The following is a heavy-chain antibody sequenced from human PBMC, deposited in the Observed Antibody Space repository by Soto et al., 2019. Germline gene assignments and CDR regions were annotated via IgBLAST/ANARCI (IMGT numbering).Heavy chain of an antibody. CDR3: ASGPITIFGVATTYYYYMDV. Sequence: ASVKVSCKASGYTFTSYYMHWVRQAPGQGLEWMGRIYPSDGSTSYAQKFQGRVTMTRNTSTSTAYMELSSLRSEDTAVYYCASGPITIFGVATTYYYYMDVWGKGTTVTVSS. CDR1: GYTFTSYY. V-gene: IGHV1-46*01. D-gene: IGHD3-3*01. J-gene: IGHJ6*03. CDR2: IYPSDGST.